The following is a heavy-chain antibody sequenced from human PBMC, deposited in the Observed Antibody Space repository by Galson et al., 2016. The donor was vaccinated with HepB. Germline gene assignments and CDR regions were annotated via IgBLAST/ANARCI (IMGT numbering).Heavy chain of an antibody. CDR2: IGWDGNEK. J-gene: IGHJ4*02. CDR3: AKEEHTGWTYGDF. CDR1: GFIFSDFG. D-gene: IGHD1-7*01. V-gene: IGHV3-30*02. Sequence: SLRLSCAASGFIFSDFGMHWVRQAPGKGLEWVAFIGWDGNEKHYGDSVRGRFTISRDNSKNTLSLEMNSLSAEDTALYYCAKEEHTGWTYGDFWGQGTPVTVSS.